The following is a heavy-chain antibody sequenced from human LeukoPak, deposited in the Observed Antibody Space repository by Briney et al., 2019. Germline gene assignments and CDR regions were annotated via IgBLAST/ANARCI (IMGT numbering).Heavy chain of an antibody. D-gene: IGHD3-22*01. Sequence: HSGRSLRLSCAAAGFSFSNFRMHWLRQAPGKALVWVSRIKGDGNTNYADSVKGRFTISRDNAKNTVSLQMNSLRAEDTGVYYCARAPSEIGGYYPEYFRHWGQGTMVTVSS. CDR1: GFSFSNFR. J-gene: IGHJ1*01. CDR3: ARAPSEIGGYYPEYFRH. V-gene: IGHV3-74*01. CDR2: IKGDGNT.